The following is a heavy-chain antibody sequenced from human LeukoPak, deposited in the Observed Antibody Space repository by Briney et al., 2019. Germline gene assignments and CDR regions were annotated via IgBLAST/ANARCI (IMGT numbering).Heavy chain of an antibody. J-gene: IGHJ4*02. CDR3: ARDQDSIGYGENLY. D-gene: IGHD5-18*01. Sequence: GDSVKVSCKASGYSFTNYYIHWVRQAPGQGLEWMGRINPSGGGTSYAQKFQGRVTMTRDMSTSTVYMELSSLRSEDTAVYYCARDQDSIGYGENLYWGQGILVTVSS. V-gene: IGHV1-46*01. CDR2: INPSGGGT. CDR1: GYSFTNYY.